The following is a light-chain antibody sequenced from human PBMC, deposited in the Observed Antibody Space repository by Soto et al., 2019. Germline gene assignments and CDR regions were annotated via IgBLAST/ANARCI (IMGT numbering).Light chain of an antibody. CDR1: QNIKNY. CDR3: QQGFSLPWT. V-gene: IGKV1-39*01. J-gene: IGKJ1*01. Sequence: DIQVTQSPASLSASVGVRVTITCRASQNIKNYLNWYQRKPGTAPRLLIYAASNLQSGVPSSFSASGSGTDFALNISSLQPDDFGTYYCQQGFSLPWTFGQGTKVEIK. CDR2: AAS.